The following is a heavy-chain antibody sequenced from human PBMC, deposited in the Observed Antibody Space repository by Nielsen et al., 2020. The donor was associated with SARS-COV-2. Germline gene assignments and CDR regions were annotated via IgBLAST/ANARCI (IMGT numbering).Heavy chain of an antibody. CDR3: AREASSYDILTGYQYYFDY. Sequence: GGSLRLSCAASGFTFSSYAMSWVRQAPGKGLEWVANIKQDGSEKYYVDSVKGRFTISRDNAKNSLYLQMNSLRAEDTAVYYCAREASSYDILTGYQYYFDYWGQGTLVTVSS. V-gene: IGHV3-7*03. CDR2: IKQDGSEK. D-gene: IGHD3-9*01. J-gene: IGHJ4*02. CDR1: GFTFSSYA.